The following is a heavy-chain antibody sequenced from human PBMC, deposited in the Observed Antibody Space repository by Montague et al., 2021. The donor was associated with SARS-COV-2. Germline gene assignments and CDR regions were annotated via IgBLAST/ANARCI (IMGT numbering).Heavy chain of an antibody. CDR2: IFYSGSV. J-gene: IGHJ4*02. V-gene: IGHV4-61*01. CDR1: GVSLEGASYH. CDR3: ARGGLGNRGFDY. Sequence: SETLSLTCSVSGVSLEGASYHWTWIRQRPGKGLEWIGYIFYSGSVKYNPSLRSRLTMSVDTSRSQFSPRLTSVTAADTAVYFCARGGLGNRGFDYWGQGTLVTVSS. D-gene: IGHD3/OR15-3a*01.